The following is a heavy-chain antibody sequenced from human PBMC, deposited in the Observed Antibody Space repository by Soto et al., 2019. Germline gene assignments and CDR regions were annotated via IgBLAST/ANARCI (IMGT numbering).Heavy chain of an antibody. D-gene: IGHD3-10*01. Sequence: QVXLVQSGAEVXXXXSSVKVSCKASXXTXXXXAISWVRQXXXXGLEWMGGIIPIFGTANYAQKFQGRVTITADESTSTAYMELSSLRSEDTAVYYCAELAQFDYWGQGTLVTVSS. CDR2: IIPIFGTA. V-gene: IGHV1-69*01. J-gene: IGHJ4*02. CDR1: XXTXXXXA. CDR3: AELAQFDY.